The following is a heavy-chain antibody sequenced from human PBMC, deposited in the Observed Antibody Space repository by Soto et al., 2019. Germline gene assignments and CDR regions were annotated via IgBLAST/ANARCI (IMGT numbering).Heavy chain of an antibody. Sequence: SVKVSCKAYGYTFTSYGIRWVRQAPGQGLEWMGWISAYNGNTNYAQKLQGRVTMTTDTSTSTAYMELRSLRSDDTAVYYCARDADDSSSWPYYYYGMDVWGQGTTVTVSS. J-gene: IGHJ6*02. D-gene: IGHD6-13*01. CDR3: ARDADDSSSWPYYYYGMDV. CDR2: ISAYNGNT. V-gene: IGHV1-18*01. CDR1: GYTFTSYG.